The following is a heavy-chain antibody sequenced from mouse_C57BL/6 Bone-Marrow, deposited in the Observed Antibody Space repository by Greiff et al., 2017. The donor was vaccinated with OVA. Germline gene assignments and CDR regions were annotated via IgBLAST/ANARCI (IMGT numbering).Heavy chain of an antibody. V-gene: IGHV10-3*01. Sequence: EVQLVESGGGLVQPKGSLKLSCAASGFTFNTYAMHWVRQAPGKGLEWVARIRSKSSNYATYYADSVKDRFTISRDVSQSLLYLQMNNLKTEDTAMYYCVRPIVATYRYAMDYWGQGTSVTVSS. CDR1: GFTFNTYA. D-gene: IGHD1-1*01. CDR3: VRPIVATYRYAMDY. CDR2: IRSKSSNYAT. J-gene: IGHJ4*01.